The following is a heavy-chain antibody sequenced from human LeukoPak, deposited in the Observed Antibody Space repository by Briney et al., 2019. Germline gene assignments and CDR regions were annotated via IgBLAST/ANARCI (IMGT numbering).Heavy chain of an antibody. D-gene: IGHD3-10*01. CDR1: GGSFSGYY. Sequence: KTSETLSLTCAVYGGSFSGYYWSWIRQPPGKGLEWIGEINHSGSTNHNPSLKSRVTISVDTSKNQFSLKLSSVTAADTAVYYCARGYRITMVRGVPPRFDPWGQGTLVTVSS. CDR2: INHSGST. CDR3: ARGYRITMVRGVPPRFDP. J-gene: IGHJ5*02. V-gene: IGHV4-34*01.